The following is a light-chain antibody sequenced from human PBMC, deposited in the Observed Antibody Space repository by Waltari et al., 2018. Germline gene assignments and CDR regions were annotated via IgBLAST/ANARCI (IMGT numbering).Light chain of an antibody. CDR3: CSYAGSDTPLYV. J-gene: IGLJ1*01. Sequence: QSALTQPRSVSGSPGQSVTISCTRTRSDVGGYNYVSWYQQHPGKAPKLMIYDVSKRAEGVPDRFSGSEAGDAASVAIAGLQAEDEADYYCCSYAGSDTPLYVVGTGTKVTVL. CDR1: RSDVGGYNY. V-gene: IGLV2-11*01. CDR2: DVS.